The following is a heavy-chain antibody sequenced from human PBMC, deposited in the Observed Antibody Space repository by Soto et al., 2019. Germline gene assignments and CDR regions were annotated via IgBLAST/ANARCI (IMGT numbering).Heavy chain of an antibody. CDR3: AHHPYYGLAPYSFDY. CDR2: IYWDDDK. D-gene: IGHD3-10*01. V-gene: IGHV2-5*02. J-gene: IGHJ4*02. CDR1: GFSLSTSGVG. Sequence: QITLKESGPTLVKPTQTLTLTCTFSGFSLSTSGVGVGWIRQPPGKALEWLAVIYWDDDKRSSSSLKSRLTITKDTSKDLVVLTMTNMDPVHTATYYCAHHPYYGLAPYSFDYWGQGILVTVSS.